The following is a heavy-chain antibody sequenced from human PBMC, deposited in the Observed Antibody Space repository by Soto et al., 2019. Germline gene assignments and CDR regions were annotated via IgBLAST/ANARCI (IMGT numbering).Heavy chain of an antibody. CDR1: GFTFTSSG. D-gene: IGHD3-10*01. Sequence: QMQLVQSGPEVNKPGTSVKVSCKTSGFTFTSSGVKWVRQARRQRHEWLGWIVVASGNTNYAQKFQERVTITRDMSTNTAYMELSSLRSEDPALYYCAASKGDVADGFDILGQGTMVTVSS. V-gene: IGHV1-58*01. CDR3: AASKGDVADGFDI. J-gene: IGHJ3*02. CDR2: IVVASGNT.